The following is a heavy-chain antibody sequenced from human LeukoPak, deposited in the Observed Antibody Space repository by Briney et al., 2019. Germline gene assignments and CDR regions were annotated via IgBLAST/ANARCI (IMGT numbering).Heavy chain of an antibody. CDR3: ATGYADYGGAADY. CDR1: GFTVSSHY. D-gene: IGHD4-17*01. Sequence: GGSLRLSCAASGFTVSSHYMSWVRQAPGKGLEWVSVIHSGGSTYYADSAKGRFTISRDNPKNTLYLQMNSLRAEDTAVYYCATGYADYGGAADYWGQGTLVTVSS. J-gene: IGHJ4*02. CDR2: IHSGGST. V-gene: IGHV3-53*01.